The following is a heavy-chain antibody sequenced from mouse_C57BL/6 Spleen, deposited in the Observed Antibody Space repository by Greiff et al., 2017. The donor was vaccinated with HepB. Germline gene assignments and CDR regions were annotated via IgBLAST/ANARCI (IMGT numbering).Heavy chain of an antibody. J-gene: IGHJ4*01. CDR3: ARSGVLRIVGAMDY. CDR2: IDPSDSYT. D-gene: IGHD1-1*01. CDR1: GYTFTNYW. V-gene: IGHV1-59*01. Sequence: QVHVKQSGAELVRPGTSVKLSCKASGYTFTNYWMHWLKQRPGQGLEWIGVIDPSDSYTNYNQKFKGKATLTVDTSSSTAYMQLSSLTSEDSAVYYCARSGVLRIVGAMDYWGQGTSVTVSS.